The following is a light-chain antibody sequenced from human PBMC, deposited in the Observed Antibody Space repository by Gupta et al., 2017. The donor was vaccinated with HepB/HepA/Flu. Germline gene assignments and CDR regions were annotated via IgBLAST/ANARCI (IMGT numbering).Light chain of an antibody. J-gene: IGKJ3*01. V-gene: IGKV3-20*01. CDR1: QSITSNY. CDR2: GTS. Sequence: ELVLLPPPRSLSSSPGERATLPCRASQSITSNYLAWYQQEPGQPPRLLIYGTSSSAAGLPDRFSGTGSGTDFTLTISRLEPEDFAVYYCQQYDNTPFTFGHGTKVDIK. CDR3: QQYDNTPFT.